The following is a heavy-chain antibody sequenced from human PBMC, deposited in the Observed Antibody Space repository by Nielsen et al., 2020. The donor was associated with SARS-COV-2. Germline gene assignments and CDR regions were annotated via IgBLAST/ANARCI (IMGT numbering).Heavy chain of an antibody. CDR3: ARVVSALLVNWFDP. V-gene: IGHV1-18*04. D-gene: IGHD3-3*02. CDR1: GYTFTSYG. J-gene: IGHJ5*02. CDR2: ISAYNGNT. Sequence: ASVKVSCKASGYTFTSYGISWVRQAPGQGLEWMGWISAYNGNTNYVQKLQGRVTMTTDTSTSTAYMELRSLRSDDTAVYYCARVVSALLVNWFDPWGQGTLVTVSS.